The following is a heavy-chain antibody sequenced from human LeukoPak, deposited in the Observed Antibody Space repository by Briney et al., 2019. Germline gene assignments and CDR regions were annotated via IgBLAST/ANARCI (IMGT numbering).Heavy chain of an antibody. CDR2: IYSGGST. CDR1: GFTVSSNY. V-gene: IGHV3-53*04. D-gene: IGHD5/OR15-5a*01. CDR3: ARVSRNANFDY. J-gene: IGHJ4*02. Sequence: GGSLRLSCAASGFTVSSNYLSWVRQAPGKGLEWVSVIYSGGSTYYADSVKGRFTISRHNSKNTLYLQMNSLRAEDTAVYYCARVSRNANFDYWGQGTLVTVSS.